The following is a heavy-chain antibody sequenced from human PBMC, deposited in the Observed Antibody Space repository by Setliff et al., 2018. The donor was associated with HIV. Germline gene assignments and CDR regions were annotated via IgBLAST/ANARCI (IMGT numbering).Heavy chain of an antibody. Sequence: GESLRLSCAASGFTFSRYDMSWVRQAPGKGLEWISSITSSRKYMHYADSLTGRFTISRDNAKNSLYLQVNSLRAEDTAMYYCARDRRRYDILTLHYMDVWGKGTTVTVSS. V-gene: IGHV3-21*01. J-gene: IGHJ6*03. CDR3: ARDRRRYDILTLHYMDV. CDR1: GFTFSRYD. CDR2: ITSSRKYM. D-gene: IGHD3-9*01.